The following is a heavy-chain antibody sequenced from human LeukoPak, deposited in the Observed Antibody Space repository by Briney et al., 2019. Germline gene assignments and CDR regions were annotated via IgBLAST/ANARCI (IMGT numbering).Heavy chain of an antibody. CDR1: GYTFTSYG. CDR2: ISAYSGNT. Sequence: ASVKVSCKASGYTFTSYGISWVRQAPGQGLEWMGWISAYSGNTNYAQKLQGRVTMTTDTSTSTAYMELRSLRSDDTAVYYCARGDFWSGYYTRSPFDYWGQGTLVTVSS. J-gene: IGHJ4*02. CDR3: ARGDFWSGYYTRSPFDY. D-gene: IGHD3-3*01. V-gene: IGHV1-18*01.